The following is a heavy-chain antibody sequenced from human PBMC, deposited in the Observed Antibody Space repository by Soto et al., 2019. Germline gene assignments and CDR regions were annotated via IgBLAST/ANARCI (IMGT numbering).Heavy chain of an antibody. D-gene: IGHD2-21*01. Sequence: QVQLQESGPGLVKPSETLSLTCTVSGGSISNVNDCWSWIRQSPDKGLEWIGHIYDGGSTYNNPSPKXRXTXPXXTSKNQSSLKLSSVSVADTAVYYCARGPSVDKVDYWGQGILVTVSS. CDR2: IYDGGST. CDR3: ARGPSVDKVDY. V-gene: IGHV4-30-4*01. CDR1: GGSISNVNDC. J-gene: IGHJ4*02.